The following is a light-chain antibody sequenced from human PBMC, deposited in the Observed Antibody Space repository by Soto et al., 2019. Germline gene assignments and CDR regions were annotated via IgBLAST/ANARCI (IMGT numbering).Light chain of an antibody. V-gene: IGLV1-44*01. CDR2: SND. CDR3: KSYAGSNTYV. J-gene: IGLJ1*01. Sequence: QSVLIQPPSASGTPGQKVTISCSGSRSNIGRNPVNWYQQLPRTAPKLLIYSNDQRPSWVPDRFSGSKSGTSASLAISGLQSEDEADYFCKSYAGSNTYVFGSGTKLTVL. CDR1: RSNIGRNP.